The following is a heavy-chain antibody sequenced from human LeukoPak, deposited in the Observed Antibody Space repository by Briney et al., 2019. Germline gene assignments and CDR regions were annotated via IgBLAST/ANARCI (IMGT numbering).Heavy chain of an antibody. Sequence: SETLSLTCTVSSGSISSGDYYWSWIRQPPGKGLEWIGYIYYSGSTYYNPSLKSRVTISVDTSKNQFSLKLSSVTAADTAVYYCARVSGYSYGYAGDFDYWGQGTLVTVSS. CDR2: IYYSGST. J-gene: IGHJ4*02. D-gene: IGHD5-18*01. CDR3: ARVSGYSYGYAGDFDY. CDR1: SGSISSGDYY. V-gene: IGHV4-30-4*01.